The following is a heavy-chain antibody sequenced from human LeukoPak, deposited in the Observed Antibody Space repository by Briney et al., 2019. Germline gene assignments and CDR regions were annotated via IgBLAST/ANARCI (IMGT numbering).Heavy chain of an antibody. Sequence: PGGSLRLSCAASGFTFSIYAMSWVRQAPGKGLEWVSSISGSGGSTYSADSVKGRFTISRDNSKNTLYLQMNSLRAEDTAVYYCAKCTGRSGIAASGHFDYWGQGTLVTVSS. CDR3: AKCTGRSGIAASGHFDY. J-gene: IGHJ4*02. V-gene: IGHV3-23*01. CDR1: GFTFSIYA. CDR2: ISGSGGST. D-gene: IGHD6-13*01.